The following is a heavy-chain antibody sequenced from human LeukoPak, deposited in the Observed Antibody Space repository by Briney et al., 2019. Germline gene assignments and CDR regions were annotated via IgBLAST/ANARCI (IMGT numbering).Heavy chain of an antibody. CDR1: GGSISGYY. Sequence: SETLSLTCTVSGGSISGYYWSWIRQPPGKGLEWIGYIYYSGSTNYNPSLKSRVTISVDTSKNQFSLKLSSVTAADTAVYYCARLAPGVYGDYEYYFDYWGQGTLVTVSS. D-gene: IGHD4-17*01. CDR2: IYYSGST. J-gene: IGHJ4*02. CDR3: ARLAPGVYGDYEYYFDY. V-gene: IGHV4-59*08.